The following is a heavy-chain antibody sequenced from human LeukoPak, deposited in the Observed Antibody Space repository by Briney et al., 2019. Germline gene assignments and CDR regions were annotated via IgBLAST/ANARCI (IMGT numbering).Heavy chain of an antibody. D-gene: IGHD2-21*02. J-gene: IGHJ6*03. Sequence: GGSLRLSCAASGFTFSSYAMHWVRQAPGKGLEYVSAININGGSTYYANSVKGRFTISKDNSKNTLYLQMGTLRAEDMAVYYCARDSDVVVTALSYMDVWGKGTTVTVSS. CDR3: ARDSDVVVTALSYMDV. CDR2: ININGGST. CDR1: GFTFSSYA. V-gene: IGHV3-64*01.